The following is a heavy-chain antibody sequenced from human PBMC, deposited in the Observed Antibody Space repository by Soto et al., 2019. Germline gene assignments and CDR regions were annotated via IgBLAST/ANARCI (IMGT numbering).Heavy chain of an antibody. CDR2: ISGSGGST. J-gene: IGHJ5*02. CDR1: GFTFSSYA. V-gene: IGHV3-23*01. D-gene: IGHD3-16*01. Sequence: GGSLRLSCAASGFTFSSYAMSWVRQAPGKGLEWVSVISGSGGSTYYADSVKGRFTISRVNSKNTLYLQMNSLRAEDTAVYYCAKDYVAWFDPWGQGTLVTVSS. CDR3: AKDYVAWFDP.